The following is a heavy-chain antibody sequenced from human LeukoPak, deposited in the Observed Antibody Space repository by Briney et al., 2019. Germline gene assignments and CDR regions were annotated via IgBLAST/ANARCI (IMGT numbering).Heavy chain of an antibody. J-gene: IGHJ4*02. D-gene: IGHD3-16*02. V-gene: IGHV3-48*04. CDR1: GFTFSSYS. CDR3: ARSSLYGFDY. Sequence: GGSLRLSCAASGFTFSSYSMNWVRQAPGKGLEWVSYISSSSSTIYYADSVKGRFTISRDNAKNSLYLQMNSLRAEDTAVYYCARSSLYGFDYWGQGTLVTVSS. CDR2: ISSSSSTI.